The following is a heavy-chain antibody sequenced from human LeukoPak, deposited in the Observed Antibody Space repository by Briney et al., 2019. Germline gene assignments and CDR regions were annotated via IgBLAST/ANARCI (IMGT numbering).Heavy chain of an antibody. V-gene: IGHV3-30*18. CDR2: ISYDGSNK. CDR1: GFTFSSYG. Sequence: GGSLRLSCAASGFTFSSYGMHWVRQAPGKGLEWVAVISYDGSNKYYAGSVKGRFTISRDNSKNTLYLQMNSLRAEDTAVYYCAKDWSSSWPGFDYWGQGTLVTVSS. J-gene: IGHJ4*02. D-gene: IGHD6-13*01. CDR3: AKDWSSSWPGFDY.